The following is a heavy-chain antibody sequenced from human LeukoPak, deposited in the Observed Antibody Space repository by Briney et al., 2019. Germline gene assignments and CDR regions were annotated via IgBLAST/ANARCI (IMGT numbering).Heavy chain of an antibody. CDR1: GFTLSIYW. CDR3: ARGFDGYYGFDI. D-gene: IGHD5-24*01. V-gene: IGHV3-7*05. CDR2: INQDGSDK. Sequence: GGSLRLSCEASGFTLSIYWMSWVRQAPGKGLEWVANINQDGSDKYYVDSVKGRFTISRDNGKKALHLQMSSLRVGDTAVYHCARGFDGYYGFDIWGQGTMVTVSS. J-gene: IGHJ3*02.